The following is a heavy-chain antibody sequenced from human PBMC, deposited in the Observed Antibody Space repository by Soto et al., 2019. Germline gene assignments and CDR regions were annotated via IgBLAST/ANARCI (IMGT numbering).Heavy chain of an antibody. J-gene: IGHJ4*02. D-gene: IGHD6-19*01. V-gene: IGHV4-4*07. CDR3: ARVRPHSIAVADQNLFDY. Sequence: PSETLSLTCTVSGGSISSYYWSWIRQPAGKGLEWIGRIYTSGSTNYNPSLKSRVTMSVDTSKNQFSLKLSSVTAADTAVYYCARVRPHSIAVADQNLFDYWGQGTLVTVSS. CDR1: GGSISSYY. CDR2: IYTSGST.